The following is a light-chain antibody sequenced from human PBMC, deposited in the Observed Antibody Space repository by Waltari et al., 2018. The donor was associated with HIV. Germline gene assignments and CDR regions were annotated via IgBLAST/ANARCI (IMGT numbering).Light chain of an antibody. V-gene: IGKV3-20*01. CDR1: QSVSSRS. CDR2: GAS. J-gene: IGKJ1*01. Sequence: IVLTQSPGTLSLSPGERATLSCRASQSVSSRSLAWYQKRPGQAPRLLISGASSRATGIPDRFSGSGSGTDFTLTISRLEPEDFAVYYCQQYGASPRTFGQGTKVEIK. CDR3: QQYGASPRT.